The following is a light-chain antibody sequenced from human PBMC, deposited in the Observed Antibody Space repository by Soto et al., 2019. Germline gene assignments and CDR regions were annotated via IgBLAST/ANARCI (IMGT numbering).Light chain of an antibody. V-gene: IGLV1-40*01. J-gene: IGLJ1*01. CDR2: GID. CDR3: QCYVTSLSGEG. Sequence: QSVLTQLPSESRAPGQRVTISCTGSSSNIGAGYDVHWYQQLPGTAPKVLIYGIDNRPSVVPDRFSGSKSCTSASLASTLPHSEDGADYDCQCYVTSLSGEGFGPGTKVIIL. CDR1: SSNIGAGYD.